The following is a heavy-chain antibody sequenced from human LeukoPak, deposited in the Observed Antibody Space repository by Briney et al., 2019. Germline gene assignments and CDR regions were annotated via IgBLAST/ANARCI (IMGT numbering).Heavy chain of an antibody. V-gene: IGHV1-3*01. D-gene: IGHD4-11*01. CDR3: ARGRWDYTVTTLSYFDS. J-gene: IGHJ4*02. CDR1: GYTFISYT. CDR2: INAGNGNT. Sequence: ASVKVSCKASGYTFISYTLHWVRQAPGQRLEWIGWINAGNGNTKYSQKFQGRVTFTRDTSASTAYMELSSLRSEDTAMYYCARGRWDYTVTTLSYFDSWGQGTLVTVSS.